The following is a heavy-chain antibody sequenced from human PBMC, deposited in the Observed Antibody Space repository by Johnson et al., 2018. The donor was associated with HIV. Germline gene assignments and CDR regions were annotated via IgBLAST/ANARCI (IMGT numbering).Heavy chain of an antibody. V-gene: IGHV3-33*06. CDR1: GFTFSSYG. J-gene: IGHJ3*02. D-gene: IGHD3-9*01. Sequence: QVQLVESGGGVVQPGRSLRLSCAASGFTFSSYGMHWVRQAPGKGLEWVAVIWYDVSNKYYADSVKGRFTISRDNSKNTLYLQMNSLRAEDTAVYYCAKDGSAFYDILTRLDAFDIWGQGTMVTVSS. CDR2: IWYDVSNK. CDR3: AKDGSAFYDILTRLDAFDI.